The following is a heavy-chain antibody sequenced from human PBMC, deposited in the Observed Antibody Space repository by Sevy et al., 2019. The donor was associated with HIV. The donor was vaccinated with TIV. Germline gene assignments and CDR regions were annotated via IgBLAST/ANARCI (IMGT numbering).Heavy chain of an antibody. Sequence: GGSLRLSCAASGFTFSSYAMSWVRQAPGKGLEWVSAISGSGGSTYYADSVKGRFTISRDNPKNTLYLQMNSLRAEDTAVYYCAKDLRPYSYGLDYWGQGTLVTVSS. CDR2: ISGSGGST. CDR3: AKDLRPYSYGLDY. D-gene: IGHD5-18*01. CDR1: GFTFSSYA. V-gene: IGHV3-23*01. J-gene: IGHJ4*02.